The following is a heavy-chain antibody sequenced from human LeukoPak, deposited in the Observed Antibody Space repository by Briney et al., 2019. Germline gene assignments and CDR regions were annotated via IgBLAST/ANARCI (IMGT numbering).Heavy chain of an antibody. V-gene: IGHV3-7*01. J-gene: IGHJ4*02. CDR2: IRQDGSER. CDR3: ARDWGSTGYDLYDS. CDR1: GFTFDDYA. Sequence: GGSLRLSCAASGFTFDDYAMHWVRQAPGKGLEWVAHIRQDGSERHYVDSVKDRFTISRDNAKNSLDLQMDSLRAEDTAVYYCARDWGSTGYDLYDSWGQGTLVTVSS. D-gene: IGHD5-12*01.